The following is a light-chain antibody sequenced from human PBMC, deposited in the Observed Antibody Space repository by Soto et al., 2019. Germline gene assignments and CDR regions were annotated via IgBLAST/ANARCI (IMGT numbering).Light chain of an antibody. CDR3: AAWDDSLSGRV. CDR1: SSNIGSNY. Sequence: QPVLTRPPSASGTPGQRVTISCSGSSSNIGSNYVYWYQQLPGTAPKLLIYRNNQRPSGVPDRFSGSKSGTSASLAISGLRSEDEADYYCAAWDDSLSGRVFGGGTKVTVL. J-gene: IGLJ3*02. CDR2: RNN. V-gene: IGLV1-47*01.